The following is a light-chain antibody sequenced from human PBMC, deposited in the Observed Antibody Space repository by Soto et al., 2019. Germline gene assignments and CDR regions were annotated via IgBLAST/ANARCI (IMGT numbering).Light chain of an antibody. CDR1: SSDVGGYNY. V-gene: IGLV2-14*01. J-gene: IGLJ1*01. CDR3: SSYTSSSTPYV. CDR2: DVT. Sequence: QSVLTQPASVSGSPGQSITISCTGTSSDVGGYNYVSWYQQHPVKAPKLMIYDVTNRPSGVSDRFSGSKSGNTASLTISGLQAEDEAVYYCSSYTSSSTPYVFGTGTKLTVL.